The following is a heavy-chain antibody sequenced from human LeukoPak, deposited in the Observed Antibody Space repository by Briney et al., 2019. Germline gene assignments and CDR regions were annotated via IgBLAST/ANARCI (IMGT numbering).Heavy chain of an antibody. CDR1: GFTFSDNY. CDR3: ARPGPVVREDSFDY. V-gene: IGHV3-11*04. D-gene: IGHD4-23*01. Sequence: PGGSLRLSCAASGFTFSDNYMSWIRQAPGKGLEWVSYIGDSGTTIYYADSVKGRFTISRDNSKNTLYLQMNSLRAEDTAVYYCARPGPVVREDSFDYWGQGTLVTVSS. J-gene: IGHJ4*02. CDR2: IGDSGTTI.